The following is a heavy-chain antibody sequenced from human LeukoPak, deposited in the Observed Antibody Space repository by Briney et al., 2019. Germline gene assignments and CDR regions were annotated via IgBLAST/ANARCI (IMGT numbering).Heavy chain of an antibody. Sequence: GGSLRLSCAASGFTFSSYAMHWVRQAPGKGLEWVAFIQYDGGNKYYADSVKGRFTISRDNSKNTLYLQMNSLRAEDTAVYYCAKDPRYIYNWKGDYWGQGTLVTVSS. D-gene: IGHD1-20*01. CDR3: AKDPRYIYNWKGDY. CDR2: IQYDGGNK. J-gene: IGHJ4*02. CDR1: GFTFSSYA. V-gene: IGHV3-30*02.